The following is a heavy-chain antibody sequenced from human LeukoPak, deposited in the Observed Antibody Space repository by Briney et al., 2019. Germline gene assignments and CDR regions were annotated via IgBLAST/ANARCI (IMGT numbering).Heavy chain of an antibody. V-gene: IGHV3-30*02. Sequence: GGSLRLSCAASGFSFSSFGMHWVRQAPGKGLEWVAYIRHDGGNKDYADSVKGRFTISRENSKNTLFLQMNSLRAEDTAVYYCAKKKEGRIAPPDYWGQGALVTVSS. J-gene: IGHJ4*02. CDR2: IRHDGGNK. D-gene: IGHD6-6*01. CDR3: AKKKEGRIAPPDY. CDR1: GFSFSSFG.